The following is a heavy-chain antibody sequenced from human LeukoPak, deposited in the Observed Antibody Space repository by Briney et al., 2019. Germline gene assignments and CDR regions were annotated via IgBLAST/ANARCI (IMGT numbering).Heavy chain of an antibody. V-gene: IGHV4-4*02. CDR3: ASYYGDYTYYFDY. D-gene: IGHD4-17*01. CDR2: IYHSGST. CDR1: GVSISSSNW. J-gene: IGHJ4*02. Sequence: SETLSLTCTVSGVSISSSNWWSWVRQPPGKGLEWIGEIYHSGSTDYNPSLKSRVTISVDTSKNQFSLKLCSVTAADTAVYYCASYYGDYTYYFDYWGQGTLVTVSS.